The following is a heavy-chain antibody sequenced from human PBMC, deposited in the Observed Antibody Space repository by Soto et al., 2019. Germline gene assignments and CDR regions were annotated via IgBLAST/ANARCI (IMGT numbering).Heavy chain of an antibody. CDR1: GGSISSYY. CDR3: ARGPGALWFGQKGKDYGMDV. V-gene: IGHV4-59*01. J-gene: IGHJ6*02. CDR2: IYYSGST. D-gene: IGHD3-10*01. Sequence: SETLSLTCTVSGGSISSYYWSWIRQPPGKGLEWIGYIYYSGSTNYNPSLKSRVTISVDTSKNQFSLKLSSVTAADTAVYYCARGPGALWFGQKGKDYGMDVWGQGTTVT.